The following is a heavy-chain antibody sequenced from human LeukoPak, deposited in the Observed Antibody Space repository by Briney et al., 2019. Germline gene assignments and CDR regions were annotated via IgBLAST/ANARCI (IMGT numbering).Heavy chain of an antibody. CDR3: ARHQFPPNAFDI. CDR2: IYHSGST. CDR1: GYSINSGYH. Sequence: PSETLYLTCAVSGYSINSGYHWGWIRQPPGKGLEWIGSIYHSGSTYYNPSLKSRVTISVDTSKNLFSLKVSSVTAADTAVYYCARHQFPPNAFDIWGQGTMVTVSS. J-gene: IGHJ3*02. D-gene: IGHD2-2*01. V-gene: IGHV4-38-2*01.